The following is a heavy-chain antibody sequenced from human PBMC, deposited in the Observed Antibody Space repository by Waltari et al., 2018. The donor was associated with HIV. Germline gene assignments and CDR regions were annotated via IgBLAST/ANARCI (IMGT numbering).Heavy chain of an antibody. CDR1: GHTLSEFS. J-gene: IGHJ6*02. Sequence: QVQLVQSGAEVKKPGASVKVSCKVSGHTLSEFSMHWVRQVPGKGLEWMGNFDPENEETIYAQKFQGRVTMTEDTSSDTAYMELSSLTSGDTAVYYCATDFSGMVRAYSYYSLDVWGQGTTVTVSS. CDR2: FDPENEET. CDR3: ATDFSGMVRAYSYYSLDV. D-gene: IGHD3-10*01. V-gene: IGHV1-24*01.